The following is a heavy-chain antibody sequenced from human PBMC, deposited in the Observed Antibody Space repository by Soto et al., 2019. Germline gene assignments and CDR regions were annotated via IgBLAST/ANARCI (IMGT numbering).Heavy chain of an antibody. V-gene: IGHV3-23*01. CDR1: GFSFSTYA. D-gene: IGHD2-2*01. CDR3: VKLCSTSPVVISRTHS. CDR2: IDGSGDKT. J-gene: IGHJ4*02. Sequence: EVQLLESGGGFVQPGGSLRLSCAASGFSFSTYAMSWVRQAPGKAPEWVSDIDGSGDKTYYVDSVKGRFTISRDNSKNTVYLQMICLRAEDTSVYYCVKLCSTSPVVISRTHSWGQGALVTVSS.